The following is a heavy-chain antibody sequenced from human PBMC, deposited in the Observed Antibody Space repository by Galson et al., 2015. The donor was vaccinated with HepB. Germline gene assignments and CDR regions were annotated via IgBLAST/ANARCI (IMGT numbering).Heavy chain of an antibody. CDR1: GGSISSYY. Sequence: ETLSLTCTVSGGSISSYYRSWIRQPPGKGLEWIGHIYYSGSTNYNPSLKSRVTISVDTSKNQFSLKLSSVTAADTAVYYCARCTRRHSSSPHFDYWGQGTLVTVSS. CDR2: IYYSGST. CDR3: ARCTRRHSSSPHFDY. V-gene: IGHV4-59*08. D-gene: IGHD6-13*01. J-gene: IGHJ4*02.